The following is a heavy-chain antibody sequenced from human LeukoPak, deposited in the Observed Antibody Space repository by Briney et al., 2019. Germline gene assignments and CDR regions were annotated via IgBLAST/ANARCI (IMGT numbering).Heavy chain of an antibody. Sequence: PGGSLRLSCVASGFTFGKYWMSWVRQAPGKGLEWVANIKLDGSEKNYVDSAKGRFTISRDNTKNSLYLQMNSLRVEDTAVFYCARDQYDTWSRRGNFDSWGQGTLVIVSS. CDR3: ARDQYDTWSRRGNFDS. J-gene: IGHJ4*02. CDR2: IKLDGSEK. D-gene: IGHD3-3*01. V-gene: IGHV3-7*03. CDR1: GFTFGKYW.